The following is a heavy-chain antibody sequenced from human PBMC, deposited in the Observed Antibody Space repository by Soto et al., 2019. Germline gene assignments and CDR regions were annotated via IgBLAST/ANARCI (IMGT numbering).Heavy chain of an antibody. CDR1: GFTFSSYG. Sequence: GGSLRLSCAASGFTFSSYGMHWVRQAPGKGLEWVAVIWYDGSNKYYADSVKGRFTISRDNSKNTLYLQMNSLRAEDTAVYYCAKERTGSGSYYWGQGTLVTVSS. V-gene: IGHV3-30*02. CDR2: IWYDGSNK. CDR3: AKERTGSGSYY. D-gene: IGHD3-10*01. J-gene: IGHJ4*02.